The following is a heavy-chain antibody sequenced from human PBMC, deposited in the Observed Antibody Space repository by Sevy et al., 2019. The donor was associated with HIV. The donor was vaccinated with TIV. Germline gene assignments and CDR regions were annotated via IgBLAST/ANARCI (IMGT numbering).Heavy chain of an antibody. CDR2: ISGSGGST. V-gene: IGHV3-23*01. Sequence: GGCLRLSCAASGFIFSSYAMSWVRQAPGKGLEWVSGISGSGGSTYYADSVKGRFTISRDNFRKTQYLEMNSLRAEDTAVYYCLWVGVTTNFDYWGQGTTVTVSS. J-gene: IGHJ4*02. CDR3: LWVGVTTNFDY. CDR1: GFIFSSYA. D-gene: IGHD1-26*01.